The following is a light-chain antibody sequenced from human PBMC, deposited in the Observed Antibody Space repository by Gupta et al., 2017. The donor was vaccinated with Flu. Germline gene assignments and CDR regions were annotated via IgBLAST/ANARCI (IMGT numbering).Light chain of an antibody. CDR3: QQYGSSPT. J-gene: IGKJ4*01. Sequence: EIVFTQSPGTLSLSPGERATLSCRASQSVSSSYLAWYQQKPGQAPRLLIYGASSRATGIPDRFSGSGSGTDFTLTISRLEPEDFAVYYCQQYGSSPTFGAGTKVEIK. V-gene: IGKV3-20*01. CDR1: QSVSSSY. CDR2: GAS.